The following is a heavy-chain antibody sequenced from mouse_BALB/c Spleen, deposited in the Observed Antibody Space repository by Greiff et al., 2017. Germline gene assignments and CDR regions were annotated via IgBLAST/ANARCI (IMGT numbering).Heavy chain of an antibody. V-gene: IGHV5-6*01. CDR2: ISSGGSYT. J-gene: IGHJ2*01. CDR3: ARHGDLGLRLLDY. Sequence: EVKLMESGGDLVKPGGSLKLSCAASGFTFSSYGMSWVRQTPDKRLEWVATISSGGSYTYYPDSVKGRFTISRDNAKNTLYLQMSSLKSEDTAMYYCARHGDLGLRLLDYWGQGTTLTVSS. CDR1: GFTFSSYG. D-gene: IGHD1-2*01.